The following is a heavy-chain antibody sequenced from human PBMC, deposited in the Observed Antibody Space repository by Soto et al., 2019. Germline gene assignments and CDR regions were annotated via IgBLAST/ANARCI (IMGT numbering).Heavy chain of an antibody. V-gene: IGHV3-7*01. D-gene: IGHD3-10*01. Sequence: EVQLVESGGGLVQPGGSLRLSCAASGFTFSTFWMTWVRQVPGKGLEWVANVKHDVSEKYYVDSVKGRFTISRDNAKNSLYLQMNSLRAEDTAVYYCARYSGSFSLDYWGQGTLVTVSS. CDR2: VKHDVSEK. CDR3: ARYSGSFSLDY. CDR1: GFTFSTFW. J-gene: IGHJ4*02.